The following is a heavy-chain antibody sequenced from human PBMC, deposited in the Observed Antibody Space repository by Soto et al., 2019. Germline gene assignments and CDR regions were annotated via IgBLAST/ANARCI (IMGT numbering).Heavy chain of an antibody. J-gene: IGHJ6*02. CDR1: GYTFTNYW. V-gene: IGHV5-51*01. CDR3: ARYPTLTDYFFHGMDV. D-gene: IGHD4-17*01. CDR2: IYPGDSDT. Sequence: PGESPKISCKGSGYTFTNYWIVWLRQIPGKGLEWMGIIYPGDSDTRYSPSFQGQVTISADRSISTAYLQWSSLKASDTGMYYCARYPTLTDYFFHGMDVWGQGTTVTVSS.